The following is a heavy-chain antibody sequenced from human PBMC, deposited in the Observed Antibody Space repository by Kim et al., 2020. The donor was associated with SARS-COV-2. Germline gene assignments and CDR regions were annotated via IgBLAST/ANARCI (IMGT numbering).Heavy chain of an antibody. V-gene: IGHV1-46*01. CDR2: ISPSGDTT. CDR1: GSTFSNYY. D-gene: IGHD1-26*01. J-gene: IGHJ4*02. Sequence: ASVKVSCKASGSTFSNYYMHWSRQAPGHGLEWMWIISPSGDTTDYAQNFQGRVTLTRETSTTTVFMEMSSLTSEDTAIYYCAGGEWELLLDYWGQGTLVSVSS. CDR3: AGGEWELLLDY.